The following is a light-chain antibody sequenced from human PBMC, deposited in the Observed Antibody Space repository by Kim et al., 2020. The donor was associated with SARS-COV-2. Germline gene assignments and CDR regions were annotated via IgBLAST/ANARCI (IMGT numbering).Light chain of an antibody. CDR3: QQYGSSPPWT. V-gene: IGKV3-20*01. J-gene: IGKJ1*01. Sequence: PGERAARSGRASQNVSSSYLAWYQKRPGQAPRLLNYGGSSRATGIPDRVSGSGSGTDFTLTISRLEPEEFAVYYCQQYGSSPPWTFGQGTKVDIK. CDR2: GGS. CDR1: QNVSSSY.